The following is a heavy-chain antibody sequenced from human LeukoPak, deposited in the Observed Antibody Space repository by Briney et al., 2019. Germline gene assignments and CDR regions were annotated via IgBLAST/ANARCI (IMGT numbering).Heavy chain of an antibody. CDR1: GYTFTTYY. D-gene: IGHD6-13*01. CDR3: ALYSSTWF. CDR2: INPTGGST. J-gene: IGHJ4*02. Sequence: EASVKVSCKASGYTFTTYYIHWVRQAPGQGLEWMGIINPTGGSTTYAQKFRGRVTMTRDTSTSTVFMEVNSLRSEDTAVYYCALYSSTWFWGQGTLVTVSS. V-gene: IGHV1-46*01.